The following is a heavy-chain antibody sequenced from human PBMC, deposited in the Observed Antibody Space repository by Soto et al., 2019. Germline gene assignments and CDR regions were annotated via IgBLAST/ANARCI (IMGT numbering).Heavy chain of an antibody. CDR3: ARLVVVAPVANA. Sequence: SETLSLTCAVSGGSISYNSYYWGWIRQPPGKGLEWVGGIFYTGATYYSPSLKDRVTISVDTSKNSFSLNLTSVTAADTAVYFCARLVVVAPVANAWGQGTLVTVSS. V-gene: IGHV4-39*02. CDR1: GGSISYNSYY. CDR2: IFYTGAT. J-gene: IGHJ5*02. D-gene: IGHD2-2*01.